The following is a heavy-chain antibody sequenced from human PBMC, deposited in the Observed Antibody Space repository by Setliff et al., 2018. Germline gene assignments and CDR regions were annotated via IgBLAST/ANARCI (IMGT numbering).Heavy chain of an antibody. CDR1: GGSVGSGSYY. J-gene: IGHJ5*01. CDR2: IQSTGNT. V-gene: IGHV4-61*10. Sequence: SETLSLTCIVSGGSVGSGSYYWSWIRQPAGKGLEWIGLIQSTGNTNYNPSLQSRVTISIDTSKNTIYLQMNSLRAEDTAKYYCAKDPNGDFVGAFDSWGRGTLVTVSS. D-gene: IGHD2-21*02. CDR3: AKDPNGDFVGAFDS.